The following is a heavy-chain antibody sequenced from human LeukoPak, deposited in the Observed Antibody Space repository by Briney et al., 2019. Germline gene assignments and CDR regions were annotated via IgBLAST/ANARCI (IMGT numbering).Heavy chain of an antibody. J-gene: IGHJ6*03. CDR1: GFTFSSYE. D-gene: IGHD5-18*01. Sequence: GSLRLSCAASGFTFSSYEMNWVRQAPGKGLEWVSYISSSGSTIYYADSVKGRFTISRDNANNSLYLQMNSLRAEDTAVYYCARGYSYGFYYYYMDVWGKGTTVTVSS. CDR3: ARGYSYGFYYYYMDV. CDR2: ISSSGSTI. V-gene: IGHV3-48*03.